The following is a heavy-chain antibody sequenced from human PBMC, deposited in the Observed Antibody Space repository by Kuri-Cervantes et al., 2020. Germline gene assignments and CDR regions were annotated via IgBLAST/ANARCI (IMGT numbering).Heavy chain of an antibody. V-gene: IGHV3-74*01. Sequence: GESLKISCAASGSTFSRYWMHWVRQGPGKGLVWVSRINTDGSSTNYADSVKGRFTISRDNAKNTLYLQMNSLRAEDTAVYYCAKDGMDCSGGSCYPYFDYWGQGTLVTVSS. CDR1: GSTFSRYW. D-gene: IGHD2-15*01. J-gene: IGHJ4*02. CDR3: AKDGMDCSGGSCYPYFDY. CDR2: INTDGSST.